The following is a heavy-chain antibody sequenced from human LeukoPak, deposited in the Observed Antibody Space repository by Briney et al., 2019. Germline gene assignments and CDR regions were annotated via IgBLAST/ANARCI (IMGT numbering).Heavy chain of an antibody. J-gene: IGHJ4*02. V-gene: IGHV3-30*04. CDR2: ISYDGNHQ. CDR3: ARSDYGGYYDMFDF. Sequence: GTSLRLSCAASGFILSHYAIHWVRQAPGKGLEWVAVISYDGNHQYYTDSVKGRFTISRDNSNHTLHLQMDSLRGEDTAFYYCARSDYGGYYDMFDFWGQGTLVIVSS. CDR1: GFILSHYA. D-gene: IGHD4-23*01.